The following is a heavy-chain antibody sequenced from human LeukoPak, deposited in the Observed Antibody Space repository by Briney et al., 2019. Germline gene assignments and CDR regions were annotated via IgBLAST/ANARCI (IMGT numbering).Heavy chain of an antibody. CDR3: ARDQYSSSWYWFDP. CDR2: ISYGGSNK. J-gene: IGHJ5*02. CDR1: GFTFSSYG. Sequence: GGSLRLSCAASGFTFSSYGMHWVRQAPGKGLEWVAVISYGGSNKYYADSVKGRFTISRDNSKNTLYLQMNSLRAEDTAVYYCARDQYSSSWYWFDPWGQGTLVTVSS. D-gene: IGHD6-13*01. V-gene: IGHV3-30*03.